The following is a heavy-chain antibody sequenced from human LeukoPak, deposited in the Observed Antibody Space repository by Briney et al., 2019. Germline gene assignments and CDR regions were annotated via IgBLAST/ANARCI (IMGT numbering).Heavy chain of an antibody. CDR3: ATAAYDSGSYIVNHDY. CDR1: GFTVSTNY. Sequence: PGGSLRLSRAASGFTVSTNYMSWVRQAPGKGLEWVSVIFRDDTTYYADSVKGRFTISRDNSKNTLFLQMSSLRAEDTAVYYCATAAYDSGSYIVNHDYWGQGTLVTVSS. D-gene: IGHD3-22*01. V-gene: IGHV3-53*01. CDR2: IFRDDTT. J-gene: IGHJ4*02.